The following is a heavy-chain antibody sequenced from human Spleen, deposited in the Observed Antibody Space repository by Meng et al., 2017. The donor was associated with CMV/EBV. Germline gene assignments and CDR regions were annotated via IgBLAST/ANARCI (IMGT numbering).Heavy chain of an antibody. J-gene: IGHJ4*02. Sequence: GESLKISCAASGFTFSSYWMHWVRQAPGKGLVWVSRINSDGSSTSYADSVKGRFTISRDNAKNSLYLRMTSLKAEDTAVYYCAKVGSSGWYGGLDYWGQGTLVTVSS. CDR3: AKVGSSGWYGGLDY. CDR2: INSDGSST. V-gene: IGHV3-74*01. D-gene: IGHD6-19*01. CDR1: GFTFSSYW.